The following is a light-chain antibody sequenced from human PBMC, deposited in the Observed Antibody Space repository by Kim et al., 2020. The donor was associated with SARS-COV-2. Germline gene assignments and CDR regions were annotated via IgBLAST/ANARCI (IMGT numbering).Light chain of an antibody. CDR2: GNS. Sequence: VNLPGPGSSANIGAGYDVHGYQQLPGTAPKLLIYGNSNRPSGVPDRFSGSKSGTSASLAITGLQAEDEADYYCQSYDSSLSGPVVFGGGTQLTVL. V-gene: IGLV1-40*01. CDR3: QSYDSSLSGPVV. CDR1: SANIGAGYD. J-gene: IGLJ2*01.